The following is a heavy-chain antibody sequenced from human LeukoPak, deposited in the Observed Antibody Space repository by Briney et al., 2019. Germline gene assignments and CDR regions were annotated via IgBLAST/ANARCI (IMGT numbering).Heavy chain of an antibody. CDR3: ARSHSGYYYFDC. Sequence: GGSMRLSCAASGFTFSSYDMHWVRQATGKGLEWVSAIGTAGDTYYPGSVKGRFTISRENAKNSLYLQVNSLRAEDTAVYYCARSHSGYYYFDCWGQGTLVTVSS. D-gene: IGHD3-22*01. J-gene: IGHJ4*02. V-gene: IGHV3-13*01. CDR1: GFTFSSYD. CDR2: IGTAGDT.